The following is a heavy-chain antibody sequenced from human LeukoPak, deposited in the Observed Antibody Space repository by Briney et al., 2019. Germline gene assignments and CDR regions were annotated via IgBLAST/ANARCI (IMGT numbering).Heavy chain of an antibody. V-gene: IGHV4-59*02. CDR2: IHHSGNS. CDR1: GASVTDYY. Sequence: PSETLSLTCTVSGASVTDYYWSWIRQSPGKGLEWISYIHHSGNSDYNPSLRSRVTTSLDTSKNQFSLNLISVTAADTAVYYCTRGHWGLQSWSQGTMVTVSS. CDR3: TRGHWGLQS. D-gene: IGHD7-27*01. J-gene: IGHJ5*02.